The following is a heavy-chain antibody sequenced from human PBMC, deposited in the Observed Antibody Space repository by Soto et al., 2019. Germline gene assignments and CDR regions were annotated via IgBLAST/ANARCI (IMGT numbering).Heavy chain of an antibody. V-gene: IGHV1-18*04. D-gene: IGHD6-13*01. CDR2: ISAYNGKT. CDR3: AREVGSWYGYYYGMDV. J-gene: IGHJ6*02. Sequence: GSSVKVPCKASGYTFTSYGISWVRQAPVQGLEWMGWISAYNGKTNYAQKLQGRVTMTTDTSTSTAYMELRSLRSDDTAVYYCAREVGSWYGYYYGMDVWGQGTTVTVSS. CDR1: GYTFTSYG.